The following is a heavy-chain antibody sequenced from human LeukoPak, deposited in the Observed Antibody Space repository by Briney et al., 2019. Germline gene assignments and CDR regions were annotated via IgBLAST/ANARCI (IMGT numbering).Heavy chain of an antibody. CDR3: ARSANYFDTSGQDY. CDR1: GLTFSSYA. Sequence: TGGSLRLSCAASGLTFSSYAMSWVRQAPGKGLVWVSRTNRDDSDTSYADSVKGRFTISRDKAKSTLYLQMNSLRVEDTAVYYCARSANYFDTSGQDYWGQGTLVTVSS. J-gene: IGHJ4*02. V-gene: IGHV3-74*01. D-gene: IGHD3-22*01. CDR2: TNRDDSDT.